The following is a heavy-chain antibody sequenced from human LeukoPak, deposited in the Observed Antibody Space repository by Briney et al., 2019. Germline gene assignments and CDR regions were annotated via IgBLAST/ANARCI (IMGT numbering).Heavy chain of an antibody. V-gene: IGHV1-69*05. D-gene: IGHD3-22*01. CDR2: ITPIFGTA. CDR1: GGTFSSYA. Sequence: ASVRVSCKASGGTFSSYAISWVRQAPGQGLEWMGRITPIFGTANYARKSQGRVTITTDESTSTAYMELSSLRSEDTAVYYCARTYYYDSSALGGLDYWGQGTLVIVSS. J-gene: IGHJ4*02. CDR3: ARTYYYDSSALGGLDY.